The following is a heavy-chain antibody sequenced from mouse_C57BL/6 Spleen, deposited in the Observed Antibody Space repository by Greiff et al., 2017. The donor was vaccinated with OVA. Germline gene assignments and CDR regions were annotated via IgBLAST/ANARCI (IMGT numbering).Heavy chain of an antibody. Sequence: EVQGVESGGGLVKPGGSLKLSCAASGFTFSSYTMPWVRQTPEKRLEWVATISGGGGNTYYPDSVKGRFTLSRDNAKNTLYLQMSSLRSEDTALYYCARREGNYVGAMDYWGQGTSVTVSS. V-gene: IGHV5-9*01. CDR1: GFTFSSYT. D-gene: IGHD2-1*01. J-gene: IGHJ4*01. CDR2: ISGGGGNT. CDR3: ARREGNYVGAMDY.